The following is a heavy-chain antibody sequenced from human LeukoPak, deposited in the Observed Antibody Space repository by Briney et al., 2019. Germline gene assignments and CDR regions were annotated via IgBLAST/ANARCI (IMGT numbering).Heavy chain of an antibody. V-gene: IGHV1-2*06. J-gene: IGHJ4*02. CDR2: INPNSGGT. D-gene: IGHD6-13*01. CDR1: GYTFTGYY. Sequence: ASVKVSCKASGYTFTGYYMHWVRQAPGQGLEWMGRINPNSGGTNYAQKFQGRVTMTRDTSISTAYKELSRLRSDDTAVYYCARDLKFGYSSSWYTYWGQGTLVTVSS. CDR3: ARDLKFGYSSSWYTY.